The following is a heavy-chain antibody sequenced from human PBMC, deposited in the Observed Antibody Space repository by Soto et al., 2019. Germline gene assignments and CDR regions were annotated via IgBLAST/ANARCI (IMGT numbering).Heavy chain of an antibody. V-gene: IGHV3-7*01. CDR2: IKQDGSEK. J-gene: IGHJ5*02. CDR3: VPPVRRP. Sequence: EVQLVESGGGLVQPGGSLRLSCAVSGFTFSSYWMSWVRQAPGKGLEWVASIKQDGSEKYYVDSVKGRFTISRDNAKNSLYLQMNSLRAEDTAVYYCVPPVRRPWGQGTLVTVSS. CDR1: GFTFSSYW. D-gene: IGHD3-10*01.